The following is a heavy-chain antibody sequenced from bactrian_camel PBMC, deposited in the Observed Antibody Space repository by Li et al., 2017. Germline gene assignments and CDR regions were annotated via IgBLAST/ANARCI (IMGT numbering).Heavy chain of an antibody. CDR3: GTRYPGSWYRTY. CDR1: GFSSDDYA. D-gene: IGHD6*01. V-gene: IGHV3S61*01. CDR2: TISTDGSI. J-gene: IGHJ4*01. Sequence: HVQLVESGGGSVQPGGTLKLSCTVSGFSSDDYAMGWYRQSPGDKCEMVSTISTDGSIFYVDSVKGRFSISRNDLNDTTYLQMDNVKSEDTALYYCGTRYPGSWYRTYWGQGTQVTVS.